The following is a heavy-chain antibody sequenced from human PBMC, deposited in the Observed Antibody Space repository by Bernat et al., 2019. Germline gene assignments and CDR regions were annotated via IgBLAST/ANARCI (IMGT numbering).Heavy chain of an antibody. V-gene: IGHV2-70*01. Sequence: QVTLRESGPALVKPTQTLTLTCTFSGFSLSTSGMCVSWIRQPPGKALEWLALIDWDDDKYYSTSLKTRLTISKDTSKNQVVLTMTNMDPVDTATYYCARSRYNWNLFHCQAFDIWGQGTMVTVSS. CDR3: ARSRYNWNLFHCQAFDI. D-gene: IGHD1-7*01. CDR1: GFSLSTSGMC. CDR2: IDWDDDK. J-gene: IGHJ3*02.